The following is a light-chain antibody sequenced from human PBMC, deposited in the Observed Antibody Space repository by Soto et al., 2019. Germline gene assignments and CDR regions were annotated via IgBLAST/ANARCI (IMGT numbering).Light chain of an antibody. CDR2: GAS. CDR3: QQYNSWPYT. CDR1: QSISSSY. Sequence: EIVLTQSPGTLSLSPGERATLSCRASQSISSSYLAWYQQKPGQAPRLVMYGASSRATGIPDRFSGFGSGTDFTLTISRLEPEDSAVYYCQQYNSWPYTFGQGTRLEI. J-gene: IGKJ2*01. V-gene: IGKV3-20*01.